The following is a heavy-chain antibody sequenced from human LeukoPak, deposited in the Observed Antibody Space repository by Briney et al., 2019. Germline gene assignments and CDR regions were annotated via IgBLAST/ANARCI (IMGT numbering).Heavy chain of an antibody. CDR3: ARHRYSSSWYDPHWFDP. V-gene: IGHV4-59*08. J-gene: IGHJ5*02. CDR2: IYYSGST. Sequence: PSETLSLTCTVSGGSISSYYWSWIRQPPGKGLEWIGYIYYSGSTNYNPSLKSRVTISVDTSKNQFSLKLSSVTAADTAVYYCARHRYSSSWYDPHWFDPWGQGTLVTVSS. CDR1: GGSISSYY. D-gene: IGHD6-13*01.